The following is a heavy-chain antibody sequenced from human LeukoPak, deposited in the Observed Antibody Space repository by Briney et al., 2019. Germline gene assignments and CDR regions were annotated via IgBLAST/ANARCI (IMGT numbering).Heavy chain of an antibody. CDR1: GFTFSSYW. CDR2: IKQDGSEK. D-gene: IGHD4-17*01. V-gene: IGHV3-7*03. CDR3: AKPEDGDYVDDFD. J-gene: IGHJ4*02. Sequence: GGSLRLSCAASGFTFSSYWMSWVRQAPGKGLEWVANIKQDGSEKYYVDSVKGRFTISRDNSKNTLYLQMNSLRAEDTAVYYCAKPEDGDYVDDFDWGQGTLVTVSS.